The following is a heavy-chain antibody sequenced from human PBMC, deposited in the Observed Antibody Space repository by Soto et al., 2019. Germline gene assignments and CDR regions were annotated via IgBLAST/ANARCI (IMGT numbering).Heavy chain of an antibody. Sequence: QLQLRESGPGLVKPSETLSLTCTVSGNSISGTSSFWAWIRQPPGKNLEWIGSVYYTGSTYYNSSLKSRVSISIDTSKTQFSLSLTSVTAADTAVYYCTRRVRSTGLRDYWGQGARVTVSS. J-gene: IGHJ4*02. CDR2: VYYTGST. D-gene: IGHD4-17*01. CDR1: GNSISGTSSF. V-gene: IGHV4-39*01. CDR3: TRRVRSTGLRDY.